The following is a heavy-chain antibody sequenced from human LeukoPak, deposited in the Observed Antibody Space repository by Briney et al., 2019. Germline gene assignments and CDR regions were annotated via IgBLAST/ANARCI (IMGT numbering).Heavy chain of an antibody. Sequence: PGGSLRLSCAASGFTFSSSWMCWVRQAPGKGLEWVANINPDGSVKNYVDSVKGRFTIFRDSAKNSVFLQMNSLRAEDTAVYYCAKGGDIVVVVAVVSPSYFDYWGQGTLVTVSS. CDR1: GFTFSSSW. V-gene: IGHV3-7*01. J-gene: IGHJ4*02. CDR2: INPDGSVK. CDR3: AKGGDIVVVVAVVSPSYFDY. D-gene: IGHD2-15*01.